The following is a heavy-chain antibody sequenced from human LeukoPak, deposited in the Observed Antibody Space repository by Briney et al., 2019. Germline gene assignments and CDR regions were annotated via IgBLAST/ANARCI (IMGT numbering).Heavy chain of an antibody. D-gene: IGHD2-2*01. V-gene: IGHV1-24*01. CDR2: FDPEDGET. CDR1: GYTLTELS. J-gene: IGHJ5*02. Sequence: ASVKVSCKVSGYTLTELSMHWVRQAPGKGLEWMGGFDPEDGETIYAQKFQGRVTMTEDTSTDTAYMELSSLRSEGTAVYYCATGTGYCSSTSCQNWFDPWGQGTLVTVSS. CDR3: ATGTGYCSSTSCQNWFDP.